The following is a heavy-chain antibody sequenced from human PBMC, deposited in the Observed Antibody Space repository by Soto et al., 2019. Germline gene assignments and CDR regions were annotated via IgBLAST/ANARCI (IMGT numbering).Heavy chain of an antibody. D-gene: IGHD3-3*01. CDR2: IYRTGST. V-gene: IGHV4-59*01. J-gene: IGHJ3*02. Sequence: PSETLSLTCRVSGGSISTYYWNWIRQSPGKGPEWIGYIYRTGSTHYNPSLNSRAAISLDTSRNKFSLQLRSVTAADTAVYFCARQIGDDPFDIWGQGTMVTVS. CDR3: ARQIGDDPFDI. CDR1: GGSISTYY.